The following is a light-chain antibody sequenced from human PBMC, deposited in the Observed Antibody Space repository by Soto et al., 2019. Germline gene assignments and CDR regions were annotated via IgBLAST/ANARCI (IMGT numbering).Light chain of an antibody. CDR2: EIT. J-gene: IGLJ3*02. Sequence: QSALTQPPSASGSPGQSVTISCTGTSGDVGGYNYVSWYQQKAGKAPKLMIYEITKRPSGVPDRFSGSKSGNTASLTVSGLQAEDEADYYCSSYSGSKNVVFGGGTKLTVL. V-gene: IGLV2-8*01. CDR1: SGDVGGYNY. CDR3: SSYSGSKNVV.